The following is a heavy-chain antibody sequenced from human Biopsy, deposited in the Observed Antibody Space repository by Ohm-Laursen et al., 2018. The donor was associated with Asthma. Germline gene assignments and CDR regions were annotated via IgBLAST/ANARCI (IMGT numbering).Heavy chain of an antibody. CDR3: ARATSTWSQSGPHYFDH. Sequence: SDTLSLTCTVSPGSISDYYWNWIRQLPGKGLEWIGYVYSTGSTRYNPSLKSRVTISVDTSINQVSLRLSSVTAADTAMYYCARATSTWSQSGPHYFDHWGQGALVTVSS. J-gene: IGHJ4*02. CDR2: VYSTGST. D-gene: IGHD6-13*01. CDR1: PGSISDYY. V-gene: IGHV4-59*07.